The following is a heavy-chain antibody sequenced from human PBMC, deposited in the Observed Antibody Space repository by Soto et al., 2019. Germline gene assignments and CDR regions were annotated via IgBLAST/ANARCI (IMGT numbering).Heavy chain of an antibody. D-gene: IGHD6-13*01. J-gene: IGHJ3*02. V-gene: IGHV6-1*01. CDR2: TYYRSKWYN. CDR1: GESVSSNSAA. Sequence: SQTLSLTCVISGESVSSNSAAWNWIRQSPSRGLEWLGRTYYRSKWYNDYAVSVKSRITINPDTSKNQFSLQLNSVTPEDTAVYYCARGAAPNDAFDIWGQGTMVTVSS. CDR3: ARGAAPNDAFDI.